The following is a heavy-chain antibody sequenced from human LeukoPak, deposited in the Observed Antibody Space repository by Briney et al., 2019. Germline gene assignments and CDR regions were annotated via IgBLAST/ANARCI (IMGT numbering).Heavy chain of an antibody. V-gene: IGHV3-74*01. J-gene: IGHJ6*02. Sequence: GGSLRLSCAASGFTFSSYWTHWVRQAPGKGLVWVSRINSDGSSTSYADSVKGRFTISRDNAKNTLYLQMNSLRAEDTAVYYCARDGMVRGVMTAPPAYYYYYYGMDVWGQGTTVTVSS. D-gene: IGHD3-10*01. CDR3: ARDGMVRGVMTAPPAYYYYYYGMDV. CDR1: GFTFSSYW. CDR2: INSDGSST.